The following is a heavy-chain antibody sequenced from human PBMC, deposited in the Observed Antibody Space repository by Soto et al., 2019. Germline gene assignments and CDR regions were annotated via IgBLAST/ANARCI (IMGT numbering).Heavy chain of an antibody. Sequence: LRLSCAASGFSVSDYAMSWVRQAPGKGLEWVSSISGSGDGTYYGDSVKGRFTLSRDTSQKTLYLQMNNLRGEDTAVYFCTKSRRSVLMVYGFGGMDVWGRGTTVTVSS. CDR1: GFSVSDYA. V-gene: IGHV3-23*01. CDR3: TKSRRSVLMVYGFGGMDV. D-gene: IGHD2-8*01. J-gene: IGHJ6*02. CDR2: ISGSGDGT.